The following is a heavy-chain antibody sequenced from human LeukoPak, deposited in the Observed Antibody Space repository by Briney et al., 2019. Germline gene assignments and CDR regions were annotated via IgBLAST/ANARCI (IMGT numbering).Heavy chain of an antibody. CDR2: ISYDGSNK. CDR1: GFTFSSYG. J-gene: IGHJ4*02. Sequence: PGRSLRLSCAASGFTFSSYGMHWVRRAPGKGLEWVAVISYDGSNKYYADSVKGRFTISRDNSKNTLYLQMNSLRAEDTAVYYCAKDHQLVPDYWGQGTLVTVSS. V-gene: IGHV3-30*18. CDR3: AKDHQLVPDY. D-gene: IGHD6-13*01.